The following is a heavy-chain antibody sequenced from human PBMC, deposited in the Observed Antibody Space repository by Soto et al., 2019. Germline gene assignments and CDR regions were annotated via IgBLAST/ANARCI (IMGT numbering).Heavy chain of an antibody. V-gene: IGHV1-69*06. CDR3: ARGDSGYDWGAFDY. J-gene: IGHJ4*02. Sequence: QVQLVQSGAEVKKPGSSVKVSCKASGGTFSSYAISWVRQAPGQGREWMGGIIPLVGTANYAQKFQGRVTITADKSTSTAYMELSSLRSEDTAVYYCARGDSGYDWGAFDYWGQGTLVTVSS. D-gene: IGHD5-12*01. CDR2: IIPLVGTA. CDR1: GGTFSSYA.